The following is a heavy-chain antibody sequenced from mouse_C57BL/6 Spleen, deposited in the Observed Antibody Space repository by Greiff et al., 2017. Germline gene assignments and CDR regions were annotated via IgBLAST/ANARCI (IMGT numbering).Heavy chain of an antibody. V-gene: IGHV1-4*01. J-gene: IGHJ3*01. Sequence: QVQLQQSGAELARPGASVKMSCKASGYTFTGYSMHWVNQRPGQGLEWIGYINPSSGNTKYNQKFKDKATWTADTSSSTAYMQLSSLTSEDSAVYYCAGPFAYWGQGTLVTVSA. CDR1: GYTFTGYS. CDR3: AGPFAY. CDR2: INPSSGNT.